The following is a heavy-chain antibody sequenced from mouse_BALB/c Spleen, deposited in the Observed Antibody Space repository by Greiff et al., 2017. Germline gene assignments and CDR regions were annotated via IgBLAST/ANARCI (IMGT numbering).Heavy chain of an antibody. V-gene: IGHV5-12-2*01. CDR3: ARHEMDY. J-gene: IGHJ4*01. CDR2: ISNGGGST. CDR1: GFTFSSYT. Sequence: DVKLVESGGGLVQPGGSLKLSCAASGFTFSSYTMSWVRQTPEKRLEWVAYISNGGGSTYYPDTVKGRFTISRDNAKNTLYLQMSSLKSEDTAMYYCARHEMDYWGQGTSVTVSS.